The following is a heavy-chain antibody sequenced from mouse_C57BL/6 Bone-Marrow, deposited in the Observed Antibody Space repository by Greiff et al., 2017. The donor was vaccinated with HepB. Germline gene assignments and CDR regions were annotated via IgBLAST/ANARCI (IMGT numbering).Heavy chain of an antibody. CDR3: ARERRYYDYDEFFDY. J-gene: IGHJ2*01. D-gene: IGHD2-4*01. V-gene: IGHV5-4*01. Sequence: EVMLVESGGGLVKPGGSLKLSCAASGFTFSSYAMSWVRQTPEKRLEWVGTISDGGSYTYYQDNVKGRFTISRDNAKNNLYLQMSHLKSEDTAMYYCARERRYYDYDEFFDYWGQGTTLTVSS. CDR2: ISDGGSYT. CDR1: GFTFSSYA.